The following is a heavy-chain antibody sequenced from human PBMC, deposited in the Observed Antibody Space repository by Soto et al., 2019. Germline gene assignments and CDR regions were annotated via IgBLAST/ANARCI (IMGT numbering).Heavy chain of an antibody. CDR1: GYTFTSYG. CDR2: ISAYNGNT. CDR3: AREQGRITIFGVVADYYYGMDV. J-gene: IGHJ6*02. Sequence: QVQLVQSGAEVKKPGASVKVSCKASGYTFTSYGISWVRQAPGQGLEWMGWISAYNGNTNYAQQLQGRVTMTTDTSTSTAYMELRRLRSDDTAVYYCAREQGRITIFGVVADYYYGMDVWGQGTTVTVSS. D-gene: IGHD3-3*01. V-gene: IGHV1-18*04.